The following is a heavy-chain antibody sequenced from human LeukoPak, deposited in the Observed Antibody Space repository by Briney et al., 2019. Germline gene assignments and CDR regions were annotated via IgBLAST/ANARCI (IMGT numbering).Heavy chain of an antibody. CDR3: AREAVAGTAIDY. Sequence: GGSLRLSCAASGFTFSSYAMHWVRQAPGKGLEGVAVISYDGSNKYYADSVKGRFTIFRDNSKNTLNLQMNSLRAEDTAVYYCAREAVAGTAIDYWGQGTLVTVSS. D-gene: IGHD6-19*01. CDR1: GFTFSSYA. V-gene: IGHV3-30*04. J-gene: IGHJ4*02. CDR2: ISYDGSNK.